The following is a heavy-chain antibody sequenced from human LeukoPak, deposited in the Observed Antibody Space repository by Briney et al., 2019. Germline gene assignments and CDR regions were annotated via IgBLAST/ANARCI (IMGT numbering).Heavy chain of an antibody. D-gene: IGHD3/OR15-3a*01. V-gene: IGHV3-66*01. CDR2: LYTDGTT. J-gene: IGHJ4*02. Sequence: GGSLRLSCAASGFTVSSCYMNWVRQAPGKGLEWVSVLYTDGTTYYADSVKGRFTTSRDNSKNTLYLQMNSLRGEDTAVYYCVRERGRYFDYWGQGTLVTVSS. CDR3: VRERGRYFDY. CDR1: GFTVSSCY.